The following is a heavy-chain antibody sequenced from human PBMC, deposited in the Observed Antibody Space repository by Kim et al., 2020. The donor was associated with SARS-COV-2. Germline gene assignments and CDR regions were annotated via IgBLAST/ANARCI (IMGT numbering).Heavy chain of an antibody. D-gene: IGHD5-12*01. CDR2: DTT. Sequence: DTTYAATSVKARFTVSRGSARNMLYLQMNSLRADDTAVYYCVKGAWLDYWGPGTLVTVSS. CDR3: VKGAWLDY. V-gene: IGHV3-23*01. J-gene: IGHJ4*02.